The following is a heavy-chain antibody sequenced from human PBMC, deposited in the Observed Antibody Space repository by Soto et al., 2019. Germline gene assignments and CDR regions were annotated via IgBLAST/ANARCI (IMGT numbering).Heavy chain of an antibody. CDR3: AKDRLRFLEWLSGALHAFDI. V-gene: IGHV3-23*01. CDR2: ISGSGGST. Sequence: PGGSLRLSCAASGFTFSSYAMSWVRQAPGKGLEWVSAISGSGGSTYYADSVKGRFTISRDNSKNTLYLQMNSLRAEDTAVYYCAKDRLRFLEWLSGALHAFDIWGQGTMVTVSS. D-gene: IGHD3-3*01. J-gene: IGHJ3*02. CDR1: GFTFSSYA.